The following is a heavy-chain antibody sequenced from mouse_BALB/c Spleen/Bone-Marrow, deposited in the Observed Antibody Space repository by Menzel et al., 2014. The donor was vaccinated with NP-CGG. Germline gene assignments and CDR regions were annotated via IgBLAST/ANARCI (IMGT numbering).Heavy chain of an antibody. V-gene: IGHV1-54*01. J-gene: IGHJ2*01. D-gene: IGHD1-1*01. CDR3: ARGITTGYFDY. CDR2: INPGSGGT. CDR1: GYAFTNYL. Sequence: VQLQQSGAELVRPGTSVKVSCKASGYAFTNYLIKWVKQRPGQGLEWIGVINPGSGGTNYNEKFKGKATLTADKSSSTAYMQLSSLTSDDSAVYFCARGITTGYFDYWGQGTTLTVSS.